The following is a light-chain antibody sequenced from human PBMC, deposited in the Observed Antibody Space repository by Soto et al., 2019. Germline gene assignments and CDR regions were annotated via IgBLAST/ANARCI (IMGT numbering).Light chain of an antibody. CDR3: CSYAGSYTWV. CDR2: DVS. CDR1: SSDVGAYNY. V-gene: IGLV2-11*01. J-gene: IGLJ3*02. Sequence: QSALTQPRSVSESPGQSVTISCTGTSSDVGAYNYVSWYQQHPGKPPKLMICDVSKRPSGVPDRFSGSKSGNAASLTISGLQAEDEADYYCCSYAGSYTWVFGGGTKLTVL.